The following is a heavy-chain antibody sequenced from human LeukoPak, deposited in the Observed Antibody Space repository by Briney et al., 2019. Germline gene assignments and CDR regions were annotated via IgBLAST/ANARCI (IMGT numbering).Heavy chain of an antibody. D-gene: IGHD7-27*01. J-gene: IGHJ4*02. CDR3: ASRKLGNDY. Sequence: KTSETLSLTCTISGGSVSEYYWSWIRQSPGKGLEWIGYIYHTGSTSYSPSLKSRVTISADTSQNQFSLKLSSVTAADTAVYYCASRKLGNDYWGQGTLVTVSS. CDR2: IYHTGST. CDR1: GGSVSEYY. V-gene: IGHV4-59*02.